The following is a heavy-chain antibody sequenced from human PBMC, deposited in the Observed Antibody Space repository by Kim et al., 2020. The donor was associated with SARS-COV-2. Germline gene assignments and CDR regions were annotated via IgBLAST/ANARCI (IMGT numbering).Heavy chain of an antibody. J-gene: IGHJ5*02. D-gene: IGHD2-21*01. Sequence: SETLSLTCAVYGGSFSGYYWSWIRQPPGKGLEWIGEINHSGSTNYNPSLKSRVTISVDTSKNQFSLKLSSVTAADTAVYYCARGRWGFSLGSWFDPWGQG. CDR2: INHSGST. V-gene: IGHV4-34*01. CDR1: GGSFSGYY. CDR3: ARGRWGFSLGSWFDP.